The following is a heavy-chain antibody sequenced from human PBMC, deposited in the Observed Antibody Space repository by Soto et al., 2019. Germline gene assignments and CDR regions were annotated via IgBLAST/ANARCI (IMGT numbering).Heavy chain of an antibody. CDR2: ISSSSSYI. CDR3: ARDYCTNGVCPLLYYFDY. V-gene: IGHV3-21*01. CDR1: GFTFSSYS. J-gene: IGHJ4*02. D-gene: IGHD2-8*01. Sequence: GSLRLSCAASGFTFSSYSMNWVRQAPGKGLEWVSSISSSSSYIYYADSVKGRFTISRDNAKNSLYLQMNSLRAEDTAVYYCARDYCTNGVCPLLYYFDYWGQGTLVTVSS.